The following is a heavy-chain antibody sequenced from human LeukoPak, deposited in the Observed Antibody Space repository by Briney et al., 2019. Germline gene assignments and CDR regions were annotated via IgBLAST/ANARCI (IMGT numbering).Heavy chain of an antibody. J-gene: IGHJ4*02. V-gene: IGHV4-59*01. Sequence: SETLSLTCTVSGGSISSYYWSWIRQPPGKGLEWIGYIYYSGSTNYNPSLKSRVTISVDTSKNQFSLKLSSVTAADTVVYYCARGGRWIQDLDYWGQGTLVTVSS. CDR2: IYYSGST. D-gene: IGHD5-24*01. CDR1: GGSISSYY. CDR3: ARGGRWIQDLDY.